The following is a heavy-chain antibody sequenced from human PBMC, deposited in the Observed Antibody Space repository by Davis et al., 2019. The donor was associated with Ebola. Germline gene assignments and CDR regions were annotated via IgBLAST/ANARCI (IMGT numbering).Heavy chain of an antibody. D-gene: IGHD1-14*01. J-gene: IGHJ3*02. CDR3: ARVGDRDAFDI. Sequence: MPSETLSLTCAVYGGSFSGYYWSWIRQPPGKGLEWIGEINHSGSTNYNPSLKSRVTISVDMSKNQFSLKLSSVTAADTAVYYCARVGDRDAFDIWGQGTMVTVSS. V-gene: IGHV4-34*01. CDR1: GGSFSGYY. CDR2: INHSGST.